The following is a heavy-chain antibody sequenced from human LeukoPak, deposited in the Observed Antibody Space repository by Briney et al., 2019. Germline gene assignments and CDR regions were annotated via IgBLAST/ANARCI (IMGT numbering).Heavy chain of an antibody. J-gene: IGHJ4*02. CDR3: ARDGDGSFDY. CDR2: ISYDGSNK. Sequence: GGSLRLSCAASGFTFGSYAMHWVRQAPGKGLEWVAVISYDGSNKYYADSVKGRFTISRDNSKNTLYLQMNSLRAEDTAVYYCARDGDGSFDYWGQGTLVTVSS. D-gene: IGHD5-24*01. V-gene: IGHV3-30-3*01. CDR1: GFTFGSYA.